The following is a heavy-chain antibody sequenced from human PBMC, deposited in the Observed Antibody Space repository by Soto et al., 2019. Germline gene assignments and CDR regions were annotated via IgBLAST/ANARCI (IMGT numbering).Heavy chain of an antibody. D-gene: IGHD6-25*01. CDR2: IYHSGST. CDR3: ARLRASAYYYYGMDV. J-gene: IGHJ6*02. Sequence: PSETLSLTCAASGGSISSGGYSWSWIRQPPGKGLEWIGYIYHSGSTYYNPSLKSRVTISVDTSKNQFSLKLSSVTAADTAVYYCARLRASAYYYYGMDVWGQGTTVTVSS. V-gene: IGHV4-30-2*03. CDR1: GGSISSGGYS.